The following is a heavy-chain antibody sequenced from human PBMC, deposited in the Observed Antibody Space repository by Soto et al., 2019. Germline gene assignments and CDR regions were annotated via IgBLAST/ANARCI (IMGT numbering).Heavy chain of an antibody. Sequence: SETQSLTCAVESGSFSGYFLSWIRQPPGKGLEWIGEINHSGTTNYNPSLKTRVAISVDPSKNQFSLKLSSLTAADTAVYYCARGDLRFQDYWGQGTLVTVSS. J-gene: IGHJ4*02. CDR2: INHSGTT. D-gene: IGHD3-10*01. V-gene: IGHV4-34*01. CDR1: SGSFSGYF. CDR3: ARGDLRFQDY.